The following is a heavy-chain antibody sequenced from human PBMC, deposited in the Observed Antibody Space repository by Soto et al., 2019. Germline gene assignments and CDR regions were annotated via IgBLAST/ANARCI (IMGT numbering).Heavy chain of an antibody. CDR3: ARDRKWGPADFGLDV. D-gene: IGHD2-8*01. Sequence: QVQLVESGGGVVQPGRSLRLSCVVSGFRLSSYAVHWVRQAPGKGLEWLGVSWHDGSKTDYADSVKGGLTISRDNAKNTVFLQMNGRGTEDTAVYYCARDRKWGPADFGLDVWGQGTTVTVSS. V-gene: IGHV3-33*01. J-gene: IGHJ6*02. CDR2: SWHDGSKT. CDR1: GFRLSSYA.